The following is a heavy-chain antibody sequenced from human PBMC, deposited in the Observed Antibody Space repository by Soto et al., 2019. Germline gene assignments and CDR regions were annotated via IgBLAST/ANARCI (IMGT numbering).Heavy chain of an antibody. Sequence: QVQLVESGGGVVQPGRSLRLSCAASGFTFSSYAMHWVRQAPGKGLEWVAVISYDGSTKYYADSVKGRFTISRDNSKNTLYLQMSSLRAEDTAVYYCARDARSGWQTAAYFDYWGKGHLVNVAA. J-gene: IGHJ4*02. CDR3: ARDARSGWQTAAYFDY. CDR1: GFTFSSYA. V-gene: IGHV3-30-3*01. CDR2: ISYDGSTK. D-gene: IGHD6-19*01.